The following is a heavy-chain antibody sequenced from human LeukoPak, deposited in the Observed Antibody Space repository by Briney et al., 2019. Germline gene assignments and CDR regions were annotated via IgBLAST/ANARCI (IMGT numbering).Heavy chain of an antibody. CDR3: AKDATDYYDSSGYR. D-gene: IGHD3-22*01. CDR2: IGGSGGST. Sequence: GGSLRLSCAASGFTFSSYAMSWVRQAPGKGLEWVSAIGGSGGSTYYVDSVKGRFTISRDNSKNTLYLQMNSLRAEDTAVYYCAKDATDYYDSSGYRWGQGTLVTVSS. V-gene: IGHV3-23*01. J-gene: IGHJ4*02. CDR1: GFTFSSYA.